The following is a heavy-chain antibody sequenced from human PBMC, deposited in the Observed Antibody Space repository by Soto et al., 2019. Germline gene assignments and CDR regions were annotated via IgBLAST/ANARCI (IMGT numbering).Heavy chain of an antibody. CDR2: ITPISGTT. D-gene: IGHD4-17*01. J-gene: IGHJ4*02. CDR1: GGTFINYA. Sequence: SVKVSCKTSGGTFINYAVSWVRQAPGQGPEWMGGITPISGTTNYAQKFQGRVTITADQSTSTAYMELSRLTSDDTAVYFCARVPTVAASIHIYFDYWGQGTLVTVSS. V-gene: IGHV1-69*13. CDR3: ARVPTVAASIHIYFDY.